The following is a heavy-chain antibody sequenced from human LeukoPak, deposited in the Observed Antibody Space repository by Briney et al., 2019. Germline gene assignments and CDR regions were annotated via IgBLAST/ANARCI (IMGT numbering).Heavy chain of an antibody. J-gene: IGHJ4*02. D-gene: IGHD3-22*01. Sequence: PSETLSLTCTVFGYSISSGYYWGWIRQPPGKGLEWIGSIYHSGSTYYNPSLKSRVTISVDTSKNQFSLKLSSVTAADTAVYYCARDGQYYDSSGYGSWGQGTLVTVSS. CDR3: ARDGQYYDSSGYGS. CDR1: GYSISSGYY. V-gene: IGHV4-38-2*02. CDR2: IYHSGST.